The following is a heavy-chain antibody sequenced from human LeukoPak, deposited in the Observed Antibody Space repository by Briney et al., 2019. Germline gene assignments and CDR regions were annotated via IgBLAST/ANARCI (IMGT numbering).Heavy chain of an antibody. CDR1: GFTFSSYW. J-gene: IGHJ4*02. V-gene: IGHV3-74*01. CDR2: INSDGSST. Sequence: GGSLRLSCAASGFTFSSYWMHWVRQAPGKGLVWVSRINSDGSSTYYADSVRGRFTASRDNSKNTLFPQMNSLRADDTAVYYCARARIVGATRYFDYWGQGTLVTVSS. CDR3: ARARIVGATRYFDY. D-gene: IGHD1-26*01.